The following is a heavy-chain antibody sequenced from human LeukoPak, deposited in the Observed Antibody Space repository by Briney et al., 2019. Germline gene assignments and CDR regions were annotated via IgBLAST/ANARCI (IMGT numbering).Heavy chain of an antibody. V-gene: IGHV4-30-4*01. Sequence: PSETLSLTCTLSGGSISSGDYYWSWIRQPPGKGLEWIGFIYYSGSTYYNPSLKSRITISVDTSKNQFSLKLTSVTAADTAVYYCARDHCGGGSCYHWFDPWGQGTLVTVSS. CDR2: IYYSGST. CDR1: GGSISSGDYY. CDR3: ARDHCGGGSCYHWFDP. J-gene: IGHJ5*02. D-gene: IGHD2-15*01.